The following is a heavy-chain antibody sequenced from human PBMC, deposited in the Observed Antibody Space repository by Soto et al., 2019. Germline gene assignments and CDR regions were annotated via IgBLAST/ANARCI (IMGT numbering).Heavy chain of an antibody. J-gene: IGHJ3*02. Sequence: QLHLVQSGAVVKKPGASVTVSCSASGYPVTAHYMHWVRQAPGRGLEWMGGINPATGAAKYTQTFQGRVTMTRDTSTSTGVMELSGLTSEDPAVFFCARGGGVGVAGSAAFDMWGQGTLVTVSS. CDR2: INPATGAA. CDR3: ARGGGVGVAGSAAFDM. V-gene: IGHV1-2*02. D-gene: IGHD3-3*01. CDR1: GYPVTAHY.